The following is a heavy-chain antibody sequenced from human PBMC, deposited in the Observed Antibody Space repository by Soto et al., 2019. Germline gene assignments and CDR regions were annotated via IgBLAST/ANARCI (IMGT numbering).Heavy chain of an antibody. V-gene: IGHV3-23*01. CDR1: GFSFTTYG. Sequence: GGSLRLSCAASGFSFTTYGVSWGRQAPGKGLEWVSDISSTGLYTYLADSVKGRFTISRDNSKNTLYLQMNSLRVDDTAVYFCTKSWLFEKNWFDPWGQGTLVTVSS. CDR2: ISSTGLYT. D-gene: IGHD3-22*01. J-gene: IGHJ5*02. CDR3: TKSWLFEKNWFDP.